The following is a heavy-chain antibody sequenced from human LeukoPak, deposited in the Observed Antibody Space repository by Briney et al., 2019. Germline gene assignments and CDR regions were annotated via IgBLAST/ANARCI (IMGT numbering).Heavy chain of an antibody. V-gene: IGHV4-59*01. J-gene: IGHJ5*02. D-gene: IGHD1-26*01. CDR3: ARELGATRGSNWFDP. CDR1: GGSISSYY. CDR2: IYYSGST. Sequence: SETLSLTCTVSGGSISSYYWSWIRQPPGKGLEWIGYIYYSGSTNYNPSLKRRVTISVDTSKNQFSLKLSSVTAADTAVYYCARELGATRGSNWFDPWGQGTLVTVSS.